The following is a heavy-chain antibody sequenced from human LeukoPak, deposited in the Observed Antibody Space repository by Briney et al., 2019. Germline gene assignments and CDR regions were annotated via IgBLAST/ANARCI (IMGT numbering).Heavy chain of an antibody. CDR2: FDPEDGET. V-gene: IGHV1-24*01. D-gene: IGHD6-19*01. J-gene: IGHJ4*02. Sequence: ASVKLCGKGSRSTLTEIAMNWVRQAPGKGNEWMGGFDPEDGETIYAQKFQGRVTMTEDTSTDTAYIELSSLRSEDTAVYYCATGYSSGWYYFDYWGQGTLVTVSS. CDR1: RSTLTEIA. CDR3: ATGYSSGWYYFDY.